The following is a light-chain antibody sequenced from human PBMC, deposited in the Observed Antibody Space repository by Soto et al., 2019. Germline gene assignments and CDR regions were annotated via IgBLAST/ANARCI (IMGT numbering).Light chain of an antibody. CDR1: QTVRNNY. CDR2: DAS. J-gene: IGKJ4*01. CDR3: QQFSSYPLT. V-gene: IGKV3-20*01. Sequence: EFVFTQSPGTLSLSQGERATLPCRASQTVRNNYLAWYQQKPGQAPRLLIYDASSRATGIPDRFSGGGSGTDFTLTISRLEPEDFAVYYCQQFSSYPLTFGGGTKVDIK.